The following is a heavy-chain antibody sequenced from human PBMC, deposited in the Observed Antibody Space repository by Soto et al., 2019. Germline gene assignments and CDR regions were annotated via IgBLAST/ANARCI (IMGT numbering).Heavy chain of an antibody. D-gene: IGHD2-2*01. CDR2: IYYSGST. CDR1: GGSISSGGYY. V-gene: IGHV4-31*03. Sequence: PSETLSLTCTVSGGSISSGGYYWSWIRQHPGKGLEWIGYIYYSGSTYYNPSLKSRVTISVDTSKNQFSLKLSSVTAADTAVYYCAREDCSSTSCYDTWFDPWGQGTLVAVSS. J-gene: IGHJ5*02. CDR3: AREDCSSTSCYDTWFDP.